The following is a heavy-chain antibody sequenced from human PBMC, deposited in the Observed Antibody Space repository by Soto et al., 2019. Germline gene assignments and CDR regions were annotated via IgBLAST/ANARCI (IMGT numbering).Heavy chain of an antibody. CDR1: GGSISSSGYY. D-gene: IGHD3-22*01. J-gene: IGHJ3*02. CDR3: ASYYDSSGYYAYPDAFDI. V-gene: IGHV4-39*01. Sequence: QLQLQESGPGLVKPSETLSLTCTVSGGSISSSGYYWGWIRQPPGKGLEWIGSIYYSGSTYYNPSLQSRVTISVDTSKNQFSLKLSSVTAADTAVYYCASYYDSSGYYAYPDAFDIWGQGTMVTVSS. CDR2: IYYSGST.